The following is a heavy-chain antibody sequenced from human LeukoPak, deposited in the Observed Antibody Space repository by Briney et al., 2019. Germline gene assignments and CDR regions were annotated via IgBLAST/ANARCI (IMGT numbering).Heavy chain of an antibody. D-gene: IGHD3-22*01. CDR2: INPNSGGT. CDR1: GYTFTGYY. J-gene: IGHJ4*02. CDR3: ARDADRYYDSSGYTGFDY. Sequence: GASVKVSCKASGYTFTGYYMHWVRQAPGQGLEWMGWINPNSGGTNYAQKFQGRVTMTRDTSISTAYMELSRLRSDDTAVYYCARDADRYYDSSGYTGFDYWGQGTLVTVSS. V-gene: IGHV1-2*02.